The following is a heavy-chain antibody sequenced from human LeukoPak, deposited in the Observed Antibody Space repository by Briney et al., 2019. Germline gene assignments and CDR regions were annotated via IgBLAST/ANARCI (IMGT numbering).Heavy chain of an antibody. CDR1: GFTFSSYA. Sequence: TGGSLRLSCAASGFTFSSYAMSWVRQAPGKGLEWVSAISGSGGSTYYADSVKGRFTISRDRSTNTLYLQMNSLRAEDTAVYYCAKGVSHNPRDAFDMWGQGTGLTVSS. CDR3: AKGVSHNPRDAFDM. J-gene: IGHJ3*02. D-gene: IGHD3-10*01. V-gene: IGHV3-23*01. CDR2: ISGSGGST.